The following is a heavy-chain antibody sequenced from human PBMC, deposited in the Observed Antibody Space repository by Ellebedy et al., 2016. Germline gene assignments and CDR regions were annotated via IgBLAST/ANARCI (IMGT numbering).Heavy chain of an antibody. D-gene: IGHD4-17*01. Sequence: SETLSLTCAVYGGSFSGYYWSWIRQPPGKGLEWIGYIYYSGSTNYNPSLKSRVTISVDTSKNQFSLKLSSVTAADTAVYYCARENDDSLTAFDIWGQGTMVTVSS. CDR3: ARENDDSLTAFDI. J-gene: IGHJ3*02. CDR2: IYYSGST. V-gene: IGHV4-59*01. CDR1: GGSFSGYY.